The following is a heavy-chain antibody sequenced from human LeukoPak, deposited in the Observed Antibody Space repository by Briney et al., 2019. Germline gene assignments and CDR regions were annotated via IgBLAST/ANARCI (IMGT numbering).Heavy chain of an antibody. V-gene: IGHV3-23*01. J-gene: IGHJ4*02. D-gene: IGHD4-17*01. CDR1: GFTFSSYA. Sequence: EGSLRLSCAASGFTFSSYAMSWVRQAPGKGLEWVSAISGSGGSTYYADSVKGRFTISRDNSKNTLYLQMNSLRAEDTAVYYCAKATNDYGDSHFDYWGQGTLVTVSS. CDR3: AKATNDYGDSHFDY. CDR2: ISGSGGST.